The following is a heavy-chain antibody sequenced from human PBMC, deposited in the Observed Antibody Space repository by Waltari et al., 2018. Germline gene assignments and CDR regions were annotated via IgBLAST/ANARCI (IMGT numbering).Heavy chain of an antibody. CDR1: GFTFSSYY. Sequence: EVQLVESGGGLVQFGGSLRLSCAASGFTFSSYYMHWVRQTPGKGLVWVSRINGYGPSTTYADSVKGRFTTSRDNARNTLHLQMNSLRAEDTAVYYCARDAKVGDIVVAHGYWGQGTLVTVSS. J-gene: IGHJ4*02. CDR2: INGYGPST. D-gene: IGHD2-15*01. V-gene: IGHV3-74*01. CDR3: ARDAKVGDIVVAHGY.